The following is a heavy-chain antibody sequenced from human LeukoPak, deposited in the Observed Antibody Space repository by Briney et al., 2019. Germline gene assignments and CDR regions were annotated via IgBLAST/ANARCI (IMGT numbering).Heavy chain of an antibody. Sequence: PGGSLRLSCAPSRFTFSSYGMHSVRQAPGKGLEWGAVISYDGSNKYYADSVKGRFTISRDNSKNTLYLHMNSLRDEDTAVYYCAKEHSSGYLVLDYWGQGTLVTVSS. J-gene: IGHJ4*02. CDR2: ISYDGSNK. CDR1: RFTFSSYG. CDR3: AKEHSSGYLVLDY. V-gene: IGHV3-30*18. D-gene: IGHD3-22*01.